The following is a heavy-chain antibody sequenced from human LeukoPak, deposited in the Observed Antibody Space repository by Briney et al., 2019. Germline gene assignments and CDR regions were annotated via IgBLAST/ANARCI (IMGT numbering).Heavy chain of an antibody. CDR1: GFAFGSEA. CDR2: ISPGGGTT. J-gene: IGHJ4*02. D-gene: IGHD3-22*01. Sequence: GGSLRLSCAVSGFAFGSEAMSWVRQSPARGREWVASISPGGGTTYYADYVKGRFTISRDNSKNTLYLQMNSLRAEDTAVYYCAKESPHIWYDSSGYFDYWGQGTLVTVSS. V-gene: IGHV3-23*01. CDR3: AKESPHIWYDSSGYFDY.